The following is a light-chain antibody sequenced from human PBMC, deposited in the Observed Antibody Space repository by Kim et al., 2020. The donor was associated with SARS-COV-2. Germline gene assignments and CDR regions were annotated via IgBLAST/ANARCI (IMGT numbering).Light chain of an antibody. Sequence: VALGQTVRITCHGAILAIYYASWYQQQPGQAPILVIYGKSNRPSGFPDRFSGSNSGNTASLTIPGTQADDEADYYCNSRDSNDNVVFGGGTQLTVL. CDR1: ILAIYY. CDR2: GKS. J-gene: IGLJ2*01. V-gene: IGLV3-19*01. CDR3: NSRDSNDNVV.